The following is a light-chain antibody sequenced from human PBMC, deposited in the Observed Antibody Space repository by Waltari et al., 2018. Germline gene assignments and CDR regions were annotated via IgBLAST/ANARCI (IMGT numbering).Light chain of an antibody. V-gene: IGLV8-61*01. J-gene: IGLJ3*02. Sequence: QTVVTQAPSLSVSPGGTVTLTCGLSSGSVSTTYYPSWYQQATGQAPRTLIFDTNTRSSGVPDRFSGSILDNKAALTITGAQADDESDYYCVLSMGSGIWVFGGGTKLTVL. CDR2: DTN. CDR3: VLSMGSGIWV. CDR1: SGSVSTTYY.